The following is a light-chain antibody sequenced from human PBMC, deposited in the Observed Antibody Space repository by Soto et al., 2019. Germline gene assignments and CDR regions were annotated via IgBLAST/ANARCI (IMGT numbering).Light chain of an antibody. Sequence: DIQMTQSPSSLSTSVGDRVTISCRASQSVDKYLNWYQQKPGKAPKLLIYGASALQSGVPSRFSGSGSGTDCTLTINSLQPEDFATYFCQQSFNSPWTFGQGTKVEVK. CDR2: GAS. V-gene: IGKV1-39*01. CDR1: QSVDKY. CDR3: QQSFNSPWT. J-gene: IGKJ1*01.